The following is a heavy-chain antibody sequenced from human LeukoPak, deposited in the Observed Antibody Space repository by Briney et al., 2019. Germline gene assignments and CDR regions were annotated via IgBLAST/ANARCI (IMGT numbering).Heavy chain of an antibody. Sequence: GGALRLSCAASGFTFTPSAMNWVRQGPGKGLEWASGIADDASPHYPLSVKGGFTISTDNSKQTLYLTINSPRAEGTAIYYCAKDLHNWRGIDYWGQGTLVTVSS. CDR2: IADDASP. J-gene: IGHJ4*02. CDR1: GFTFTPSA. D-gene: IGHD6-25*01. CDR3: AKDLHNWRGIDY. V-gene: IGHV3-23*01.